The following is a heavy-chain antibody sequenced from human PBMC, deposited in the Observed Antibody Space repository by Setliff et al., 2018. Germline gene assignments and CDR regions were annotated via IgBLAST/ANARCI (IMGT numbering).Heavy chain of an antibody. CDR3: TRSRAPSVVLAADFDF. Sequence: ASVKVSCKTSGYNFITFGISWVRQAPGQGLEWMGWISPYNEKTNYAEKFQARVTMTADTSTKTVYMELRSLTSDDTAVYYCTRSRAPSVVLAADFDFWGQGTPVTVSS. CDR1: GYNFITFG. V-gene: IGHV1-18*01. D-gene: IGHD2-21*01. J-gene: IGHJ4*02. CDR2: ISPYNEKT.